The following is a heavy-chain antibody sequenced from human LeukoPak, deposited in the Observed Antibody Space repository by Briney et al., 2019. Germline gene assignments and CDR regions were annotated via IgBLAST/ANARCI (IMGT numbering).Heavy chain of an antibody. Sequence: SVKVSCKASGGTFSSYAISWVRQAPGQGLEWMGRIIPILGIANYAQKFQGRVTITADKSTSTAYMELSSLRSEDTAVYYCARDSSGWTGDYWGQGTLVTVSS. CDR3: ARDSSGWTGDY. D-gene: IGHD6-19*01. CDR2: IIPILGIA. V-gene: IGHV1-69*04. CDR1: GGTFSSYA. J-gene: IGHJ4*02.